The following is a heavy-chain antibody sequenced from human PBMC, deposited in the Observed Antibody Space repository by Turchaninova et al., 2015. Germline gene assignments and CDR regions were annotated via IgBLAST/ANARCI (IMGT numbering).Heavy chain of an antibody. CDR2: IWHSHATT. Sequence: EVQLLVSGGGLVRSGGSFGLSCVASRFTFCDYVMGWVRRAPGKGLEWVSTIWHSHATTYYADPVKGRFTISRDNSKNTVYLQMNSLRAEDTAVYHCAKVATRSSSTYYFEHWGWGTLVTVSS. CDR3: AKVATRSSSTYYFEH. CDR1: RFTFCDYV. V-gene: IGHV3-23*01. J-gene: IGHJ4*02. D-gene: IGHD2-2*01.